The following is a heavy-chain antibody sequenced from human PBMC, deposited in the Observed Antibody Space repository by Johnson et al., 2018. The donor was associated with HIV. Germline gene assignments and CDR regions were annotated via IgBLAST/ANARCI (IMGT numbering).Heavy chain of an antibody. V-gene: IGHV3-7*05. CDR1: GFTFSSYW. D-gene: IGHD2-8*02. CDR2: IKQDGSEK. CDR3: AKDPVQGVGLDI. J-gene: IGHJ3*02. Sequence: VQLVESGGGLVHPGGSLRLSCATSGFTFSSYWMSWVRQAPGKGLEWVANIKQDGSEKYYVDSVKGRFTISRDSAKNSLYLQMNSLRAEDTAVYYCAKDPVQGVGLDIWGPGTLVTVSS.